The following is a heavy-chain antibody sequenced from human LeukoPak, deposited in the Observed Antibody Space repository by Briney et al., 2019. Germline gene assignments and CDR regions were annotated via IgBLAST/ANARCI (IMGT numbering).Heavy chain of an antibody. V-gene: IGHV3-48*03. CDR2: ISSSGSTI. CDR3: ARSRYCSSTSCYGSFS. CDR1: GFTFSSYE. Sequence: GGSLRLSCAASGFTFSSYEMNWVRQAPGKGLEWVSYISSSGSTIYYADSVKGRFTISRDNAKNSLYLQMNSLRAEDTAVYYCARSRYCSSTSCYGSFSWGQGTLVTVSS. D-gene: IGHD2-2*01. J-gene: IGHJ5*02.